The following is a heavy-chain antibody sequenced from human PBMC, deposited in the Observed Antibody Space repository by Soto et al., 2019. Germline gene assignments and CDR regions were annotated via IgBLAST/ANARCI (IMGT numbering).Heavy chain of an antibody. Sequence: QVQLQQWGAGLVKPSETLSLTCAVYGGSFSGYYWSWIRQPPGKGLEWIGEINHSGSTNYNPSLKSRVTVSVDTSKNQFSLKLSSVTAADTAVYYCARFNMDTRFPRSIYWGQGTMVTVSS. V-gene: IGHV4-34*01. D-gene: IGHD5-18*01. J-gene: IGHJ4*02. CDR3: ARFNMDTRFPRSIY. CDR1: GGSFSGYY. CDR2: INHSGST.